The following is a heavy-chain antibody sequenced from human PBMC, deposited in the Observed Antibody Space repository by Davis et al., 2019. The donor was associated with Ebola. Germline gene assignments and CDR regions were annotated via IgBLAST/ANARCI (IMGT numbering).Heavy chain of an antibody. V-gene: IGHV4-59*12. D-gene: IGHD6-19*01. Sequence: PSETLSLTCAVYGGSFSGYYWSWIRQPPGKGLEWIGYIYYSGSTNYNPSLKSRVTISVDTSKNQFSLQLNSVTPEDTAVYYCAREDSGWSQNPTFDYWGQGTLVTVSS. CDR2: IYYSGST. J-gene: IGHJ4*02. CDR1: GGSFSGYY. CDR3: AREDSGWSQNPTFDY.